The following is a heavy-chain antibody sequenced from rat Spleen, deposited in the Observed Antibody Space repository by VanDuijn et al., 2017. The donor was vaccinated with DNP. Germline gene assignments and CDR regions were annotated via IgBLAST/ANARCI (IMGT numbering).Heavy chain of an antibody. J-gene: IGHJ2*01. V-gene: IGHV5-25*01. CDR3: ARHAYGYFDY. D-gene: IGHD1-11*01. Sequence: FTISRDNAKSTLYLQMDSLRSEDTATYYCARHAYGYFDYWGQGVMVTVSS.